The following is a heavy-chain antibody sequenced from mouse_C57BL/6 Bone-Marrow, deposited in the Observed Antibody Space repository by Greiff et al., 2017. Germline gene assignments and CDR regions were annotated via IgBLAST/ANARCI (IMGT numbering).Heavy chain of an antibody. D-gene: IGHD2-4*01. V-gene: IGHV1-69*01. J-gene: IGHJ2*01. Sequence: QVQLQQPGAELVMPGASVKLSCKASGYTFTSYWMHWVKQRPGQGLEWIGEIDPSDSYTNYNQKFKGKSTLNVDKASSTAYMQLSSLTSEDSAVYYCASEGGYDYDDGVDYWGQGTTLTVSS. CDR2: IDPSDSYT. CDR1: GYTFTSYW. CDR3: ASEGGYDYDDGVDY.